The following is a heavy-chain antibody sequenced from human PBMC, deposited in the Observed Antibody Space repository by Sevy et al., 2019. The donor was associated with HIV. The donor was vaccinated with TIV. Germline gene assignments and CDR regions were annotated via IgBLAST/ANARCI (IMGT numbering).Heavy chain of an antibody. D-gene: IGHD5-18*01. V-gene: IGHV3-15*01. Sequence: GGSLRLSCAASGFTFSNAWMSWVRQAPGKGLELVGRIKSKTDGGTTDYAAPVKGRFTISRDDSKNTLYLQMNSLKTEDTAVYYCTTAPEGIQLWSPLDYWGQGTLVTVSS. CDR1: GFTFSNAW. CDR3: TTAPEGIQLWSPLDY. CDR2: IKSKTDGGTT. J-gene: IGHJ4*02.